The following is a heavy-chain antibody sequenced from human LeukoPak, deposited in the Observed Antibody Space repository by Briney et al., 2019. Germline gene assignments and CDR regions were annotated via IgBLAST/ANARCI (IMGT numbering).Heavy chain of an antibody. D-gene: IGHD1-26*01. V-gene: IGHV3-21*01. CDR1: GFTFSSYS. CDR2: ISSSSSYI. CDR3: TRDPILGAPDYFDY. J-gene: IGHJ4*02. Sequence: GGSLRLSCAASGFTFSSYSMNWVRQAPGKGLEWVSSISSSSSYIYYADSVKGRFTISRDNAKNSLYLQMNSLRAEDTAVYYCTRDPILGAPDYFDYWGQGTLVTVSS.